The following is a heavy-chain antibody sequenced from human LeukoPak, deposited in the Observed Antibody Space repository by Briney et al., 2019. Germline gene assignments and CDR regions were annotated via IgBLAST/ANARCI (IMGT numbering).Heavy chain of an antibody. CDR3: AREDPQTTVPEGMDV. CDR1: GGSISYYY. D-gene: IGHD4-17*01. J-gene: IGHJ6*02. Sequence: PSETLSLTCTVSGGSISYYYWSWIRQSPGKGLEEIGYIYYSGTTNYNPSLKSRVTISVDTSKNQFSLQLRSVTAADTAVYYCAREDPQTTVPEGMDVWGQGTTVTVSS. V-gene: IGHV4-59*01. CDR2: IYYSGTT.